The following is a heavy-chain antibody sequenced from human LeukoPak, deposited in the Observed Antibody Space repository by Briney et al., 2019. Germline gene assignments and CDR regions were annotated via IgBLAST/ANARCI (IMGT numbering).Heavy chain of an antibody. CDR2: MNPNSGNT. CDR1: GYTFPNYD. J-gene: IGHJ4*02. V-gene: IGHV1-8*01. Sequence: ASVKVSCKTSGYTFPNYDINWVRQATGQGLEWMGWMNPNSGNTGYAQKFQGRVTITRNTSITTAYMELSSLRSDDTAVYFCARGPKWSGSYYYFDFWGQGTLVTVSS. D-gene: IGHD1-26*01. CDR3: ARGPKWSGSYYYFDF.